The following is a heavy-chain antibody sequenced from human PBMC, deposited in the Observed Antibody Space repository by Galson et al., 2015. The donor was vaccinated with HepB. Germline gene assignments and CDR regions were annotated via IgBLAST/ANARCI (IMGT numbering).Heavy chain of an antibody. Sequence: PALVKPTPTLTLTCTFSGFSLSTSGVGVGWIRQPPGKALEWLALIYWNDDKRYSPSLKSRLTITKDTSKNQVVLTMTNMYPVDTATYYCAHRRSYVTGTTSGGYFDYWGQGTLVTVSS. D-gene: IGHD1-7*01. CDR2: IYWNDDK. J-gene: IGHJ4*02. CDR3: AHRRSYVTGTTSGGYFDY. V-gene: IGHV2-5*01. CDR1: GFSLSTSGVG.